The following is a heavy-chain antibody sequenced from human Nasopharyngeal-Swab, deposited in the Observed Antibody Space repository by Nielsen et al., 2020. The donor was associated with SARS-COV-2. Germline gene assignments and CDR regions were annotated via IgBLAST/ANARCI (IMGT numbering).Heavy chain of an antibody. CDR3: ARALTDYPGSYGPYDY. Sequence: ASVKVSCKASGYTFTSYGISWVLQAPGQGLEWMGWISAYNGNTNYAQKLQGRVTMTTDTSTSTAYMELRSLRSDDTAVYYCARALTDYPGSYGPYDYWGQGTLVTVSS. V-gene: IGHV1-18*01. J-gene: IGHJ4*02. CDR2: ISAYNGNT. CDR1: GYTFTSYG. D-gene: IGHD1-26*01.